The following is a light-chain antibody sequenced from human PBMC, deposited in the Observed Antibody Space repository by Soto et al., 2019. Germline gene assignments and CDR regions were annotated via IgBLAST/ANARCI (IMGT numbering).Light chain of an antibody. CDR3: AVWDDSLNGHV. V-gene: IGLV1-44*01. J-gene: IGLJ1*01. CDR1: SSNIGTSS. CDR2: TND. Sequence: QSVLTQPPSASGIPGQTVTISCSGSSSNIGTSSVHWYKHLPGTAPKPLIYTNDQRPSGVPDRFSGSKSGTSASLAISGLQSEDEADYCAVWDDSLNGHVFGAGTKVTVL.